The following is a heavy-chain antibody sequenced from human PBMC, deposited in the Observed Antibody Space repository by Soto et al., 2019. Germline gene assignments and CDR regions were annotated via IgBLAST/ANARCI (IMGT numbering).Heavy chain of an antibody. CDR3: ATEGDSSGWYEATYGMDV. J-gene: IGHJ6*02. CDR2: INHSGST. V-gene: IGHV4-34*01. CDR1: GGSFSGYY. D-gene: IGHD6-19*01. Sequence: SETLSLTCAVYGGSFSGYYWSWIRQPPGKGLEWIGEINHSGSTNYNPSLKSRVTISVDTSKNQFSLKLSSVTAADTAVYYCATEGDSSGWYEATYGMDVWGQGTTVTVSS.